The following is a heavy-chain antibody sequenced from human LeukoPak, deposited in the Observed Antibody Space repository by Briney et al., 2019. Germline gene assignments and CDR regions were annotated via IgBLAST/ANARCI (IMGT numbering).Heavy chain of an antibody. CDR2: MNLNSGNT. CDR1: GYTFTSYG. D-gene: IGHD1-26*01. CDR3: ARGVRITLPNYYYYGMDV. Sequence: SVKVSCKASGYTFTSYGINWLGQAAGQGLEWMGWMNLNSGNTGYAQEFQGRVTMTRSTSISTAYMELSSLRSEDTAVYYCARGVRITLPNYYYYGMDVWGQGTTVTVSS. V-gene: IGHV1-8*02. J-gene: IGHJ6*02.